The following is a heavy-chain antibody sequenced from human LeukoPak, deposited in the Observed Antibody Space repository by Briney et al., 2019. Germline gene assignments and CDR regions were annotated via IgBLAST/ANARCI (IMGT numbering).Heavy chain of an antibody. V-gene: IGHV1-8*01. Sequence: ASVKVSCKASGYTFTSYDINWVRQASGQGLEWMGWMNPNSGNTGYAQNFQGRVTMTRDTSISTAYMELSSLRSEDTAVYYCANIGTSAYYDGMDVWGQGTTVTVSS. CDR1: GYTFTSYD. J-gene: IGHJ6*02. D-gene: IGHD1-14*01. CDR3: ANIGTSAYYDGMDV. CDR2: MNPNSGNT.